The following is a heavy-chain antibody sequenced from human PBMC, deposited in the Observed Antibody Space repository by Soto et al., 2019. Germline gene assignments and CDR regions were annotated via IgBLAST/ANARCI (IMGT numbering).Heavy chain of an antibody. Sequence: ASVKVSCKASGYTFTTYGISWVRQAPGQGLEWMGWISTYNGNPNYAQKLQGRVPMTTDTSTSTAYMELRSLRSDDTAVYYCARSIAAAVDFDYWGQGTLVTVSS. CDR3: ARSIAAAVDFDY. CDR2: ISTYNGNP. V-gene: IGHV1-18*01. J-gene: IGHJ4*02. CDR1: GYTFTTYG. D-gene: IGHD6-13*01.